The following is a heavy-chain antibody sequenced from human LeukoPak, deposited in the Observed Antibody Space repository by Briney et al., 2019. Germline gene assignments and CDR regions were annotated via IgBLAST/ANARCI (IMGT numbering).Heavy chain of an antibody. J-gene: IGHJ4*02. CDR1: GHTFTSYD. V-gene: IGHV1-8*03. CDR2: MNPNSGNT. D-gene: IGHD2-2*01. CDR3: ARDPGAGGCSSTSCPLDY. Sequence: ASVKVSCKASGHTFTSYDINWVRQATGQGLEWMGWMNPNSGNTGYAQKFQGRVTITRNTSISTAYMELSSLRSEDTAVYYCARDPGAGGCSSTSCPLDYWGQGTLVTVSS.